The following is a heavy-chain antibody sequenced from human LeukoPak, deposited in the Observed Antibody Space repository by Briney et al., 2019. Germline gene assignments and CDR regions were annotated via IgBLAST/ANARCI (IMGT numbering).Heavy chain of an antibody. CDR1: GFTFSSYA. Sequence: GGSLRLSCAASGFTFSSYAMSWVRQAPGKGLEWVSAISGSGGSTYYADSVKGRFTISRDNSKNTLYLQMNSLRAEDTAVYYCAKDRGSGITMIVVGLDAFDIWGQGTMVIVSS. V-gene: IGHV3-23*01. CDR2: ISGSGGST. D-gene: IGHD3-22*01. CDR3: AKDRGSGITMIVVGLDAFDI. J-gene: IGHJ3*02.